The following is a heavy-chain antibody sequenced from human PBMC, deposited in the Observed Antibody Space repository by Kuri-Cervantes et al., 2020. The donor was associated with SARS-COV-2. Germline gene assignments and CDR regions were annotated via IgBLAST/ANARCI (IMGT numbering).Heavy chain of an antibody. V-gene: IGHV3-33*06. Sequence: GGSLRLSCAASGFTFSSYGMHWVRQAPGKGLEWVAVIWYDGSNKYYADSVKGRFTISRANPKNTLYLQMNSLRADDTAVYYCAKDCSSTSCDDAFDIWGQGTMVTVSS. CDR1: GFTFSSYG. D-gene: IGHD2-2*01. CDR2: IWYDGSNK. J-gene: IGHJ3*02. CDR3: AKDCSSTSCDDAFDI.